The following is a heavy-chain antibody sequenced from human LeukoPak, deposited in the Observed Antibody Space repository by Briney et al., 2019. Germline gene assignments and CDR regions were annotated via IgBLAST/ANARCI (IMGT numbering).Heavy chain of an antibody. V-gene: IGHV1-69*05. CDR1: GGTSSSYA. CDR2: IIPIFGTA. CDR3: ARGSAAGFAYYYYYYMDV. D-gene: IGHD6-13*01. J-gene: IGHJ6*03. Sequence: SVKVSCKASGGTSSSYAISWVRQAPGQGLEWMGGIIPIFGTANYAQKFQGRVTITTDESTSTAYMELSSLRSEDRAVYYCARGSAAGFAYYYYYYMDVWGKGTTVTVSS.